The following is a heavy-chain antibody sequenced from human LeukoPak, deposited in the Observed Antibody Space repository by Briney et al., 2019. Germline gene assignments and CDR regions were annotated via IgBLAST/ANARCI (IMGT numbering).Heavy chain of an antibody. D-gene: IGHD3-10*01. J-gene: IGHJ4*02. CDR3: ARGPYYGSGSYS. CDR1: GFTVSSNY. V-gene: IGHV3-53*01. CDR2: IYSGGST. Sequence: GGSLRLSCAASGFTVSSNYMSWVRRAPGKGLEWVSVIYSGGSTYYADSVKGRFTISRDNSKNTLYLQMNSLRAEDTAVYYCARGPYYGSGSYSWGQGTLVTVSS.